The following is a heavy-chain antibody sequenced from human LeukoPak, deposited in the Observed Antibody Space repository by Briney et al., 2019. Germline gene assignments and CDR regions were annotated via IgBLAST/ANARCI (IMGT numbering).Heavy chain of an antibody. V-gene: IGHV1-2*04. J-gene: IGHJ4*02. D-gene: IGHD3-16*01. Sequence: AAVKVSCKASGYTFTDYYIHLVRQVPGQGLEWMGWINPNTGDTNLAQKFQGWVTMTRDTSIGPAYLELSRLTSDDTAVYYCARDRGPQWWGSFDYWGQGTLVTVSS. CDR3: ARDRGPQWWGSFDY. CDR1: GYTFTDYY. CDR2: INPNTGDT.